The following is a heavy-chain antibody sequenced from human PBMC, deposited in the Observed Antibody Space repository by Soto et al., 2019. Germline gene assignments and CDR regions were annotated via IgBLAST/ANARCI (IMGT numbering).Heavy chain of an antibody. CDR3: ARLNEPAEAVAGFDY. J-gene: IGHJ4*02. Sequence: QVQLVQSGAEVKKPGASVKVSCKASGYTFTSYGISWVRQAPGQGLEWMGWISAYNGNTNNAQKLQGRVTMTTDTSTSTAYMELRGLRSDDTAVYSCARLNEPAEAVAGFDYWGQGTLVTVSS. CDR2: ISAYNGNT. CDR1: GYTFTSYG. D-gene: IGHD6-19*01. V-gene: IGHV1-18*04.